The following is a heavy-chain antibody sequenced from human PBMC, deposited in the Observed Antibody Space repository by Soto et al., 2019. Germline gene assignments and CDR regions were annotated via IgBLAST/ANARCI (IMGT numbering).Heavy chain of an antibody. D-gene: IGHD5-12*01. Sequence: GGSLRLSCAASGFIFTNYAMNWVRQAPGKGLEWVSVIGGRGNSAYYADSVQGRFTISRDNSKNTLSLQMSSLTADETAIYYCVREGRGSFDFWGRGTTVTVS. V-gene: IGHV3-23*01. CDR2: IGGRGNSA. CDR1: GFIFTNYA. J-gene: IGHJ3*01. CDR3: VREGRGSFDF.